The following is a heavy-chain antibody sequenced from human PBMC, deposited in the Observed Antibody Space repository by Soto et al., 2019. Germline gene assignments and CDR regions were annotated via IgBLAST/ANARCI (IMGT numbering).Heavy chain of an antibody. V-gene: IGHV4-39*01. CDR2: IYYSGST. D-gene: IGHD6-6*01. J-gene: IGHJ6*02. CDR3: AKPYSSSSKSSRAYYGMDV. CDR1: GGSISSSSYY. Sequence: SETLSLTCTVSGGSISSSSYYWGWIRQPPGKGLEWIGSIYYSGSTYYNPSLKSRVTISVDTSKSQFSLKLSSVTAADTAVYYCAKPYSSSSKSSRAYYGMDVWGQGTTVTVSS.